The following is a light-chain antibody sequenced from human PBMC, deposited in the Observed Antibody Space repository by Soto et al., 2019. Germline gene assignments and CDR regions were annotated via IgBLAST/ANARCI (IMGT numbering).Light chain of an antibody. V-gene: IGKV1-5*01. J-gene: IGKJ4*01. Sequence: DIQMTQSPSTLSASVGDRVTITCRASQSISSWLAWYQQKPGKAPKLLIYDASSLESGVPSRFSGSGSGTEFTHTIISLLPDDFATYYCQQYNTYLLTFGGGTKVYIK. CDR3: QQYNTYLLT. CDR2: DAS. CDR1: QSISSW.